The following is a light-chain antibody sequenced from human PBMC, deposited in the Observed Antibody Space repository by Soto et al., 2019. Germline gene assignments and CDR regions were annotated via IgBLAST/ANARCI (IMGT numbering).Light chain of an antibody. J-gene: IGKJ1*01. CDR1: QSISSY. V-gene: IGKV1-39*01. Sequence: DIQMTQSPSSLSASIGDRVTITCRASQSISSYLNWYQQTPGKAPKLLIYAASSLQSGVPSRFSGSGSGTEFTLTISSLQSEDFAVYYCHQYNHWLTWTFGQGTKVDI. CDR3: HQYNHWLTWT. CDR2: AAS.